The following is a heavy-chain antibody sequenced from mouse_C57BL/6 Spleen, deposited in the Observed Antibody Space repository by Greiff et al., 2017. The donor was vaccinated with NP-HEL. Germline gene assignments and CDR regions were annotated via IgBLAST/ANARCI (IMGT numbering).Heavy chain of an antibody. J-gene: IGHJ2*01. Sequence: QVQLKESGPGLVQPSQSLSITCTVSGFSLTSYGVHWVRQSPGKGLEWLGVIWSGGSTDYNAAFISRLSISKDNSKSQVFFKMNSLQADDTAIYYCARKGNDYDGGGFDYWGQGTTLTVSS. D-gene: IGHD2-4*01. CDR3: ARKGNDYDGGGFDY. CDR1: GFSLTSYG. CDR2: IWSGGST. V-gene: IGHV2-2*01.